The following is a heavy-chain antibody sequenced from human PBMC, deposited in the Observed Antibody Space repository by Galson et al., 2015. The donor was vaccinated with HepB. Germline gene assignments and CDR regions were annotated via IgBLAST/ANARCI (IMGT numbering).Heavy chain of an antibody. Sequence: CAISGDSVSSNSAAWNWIRQSPSRGLEWLGRTYYRSKWYNDYAVSVKSRITINPDTSKNQFSLQLNSVTPEDTAVYYCARAPRVVGATTRLAFDIWGQGTMVTVSS. J-gene: IGHJ3*02. CDR2: TYYRSKWYN. D-gene: IGHD1-26*01. V-gene: IGHV6-1*01. CDR1: GDSVSSNSAA. CDR3: ARAPRVVGATTRLAFDI.